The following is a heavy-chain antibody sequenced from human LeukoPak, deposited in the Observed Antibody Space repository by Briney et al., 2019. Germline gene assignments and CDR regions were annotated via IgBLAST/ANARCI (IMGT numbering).Heavy chain of an antibody. Sequence: GGSLRLSCAASGFTFSNAWMSWVRQAPGKGLEWVGRIKSKTDGGTTDYAAPVKGRFTISRDDSKNTLYLQMNSLKTEDTAVYYCTTDSRGGSYYHYYYGMDVWGQGTTVTVSS. CDR3: TTDSRGGSYYHYYYGMDV. D-gene: IGHD1-26*01. CDR1: GFTFSNAW. V-gene: IGHV3-15*01. J-gene: IGHJ6*02. CDR2: IKSKTDGGTT.